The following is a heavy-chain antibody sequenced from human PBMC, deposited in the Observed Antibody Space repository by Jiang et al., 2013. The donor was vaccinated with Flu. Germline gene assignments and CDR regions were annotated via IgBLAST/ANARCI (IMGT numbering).Heavy chain of an antibody. D-gene: IGHD6-13*01. CDR1: GGSISSSSYY. V-gene: IGHV4-39*07. CDR2: IYYSGST. J-gene: IGHJ1*01. CDR3: ARVFYSSSWYDSGYFQH. Sequence: GPGLVKPSETLSLTCTVSGGSISSSSYYWGWIRQPPGKGLEWIGSIYYSGSTYYNPSLKSRVTISVDTSKNQFSLKLSSVTAADTAVYYCARVFYSSSWYDSGYFQHWGQGTLVTVSS.